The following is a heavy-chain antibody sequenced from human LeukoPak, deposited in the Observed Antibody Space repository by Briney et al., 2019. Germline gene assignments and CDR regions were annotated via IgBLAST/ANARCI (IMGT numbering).Heavy chain of an antibody. J-gene: IGHJ3*02. Sequence: ASVKVSCKASGGTFSSYAISWVRQAPGQGLEWMGRIIPIFGTANYAQKFQGRVTITTDESTSTAYMELSSLRSEDTAVYYCARGGRITMIVVYHAFDIWGQGTMVTVSS. CDR3: ARGGRITMIVVYHAFDI. CDR2: IIPIFGTA. D-gene: IGHD3-22*01. V-gene: IGHV1-69*05. CDR1: GGTFSSYA.